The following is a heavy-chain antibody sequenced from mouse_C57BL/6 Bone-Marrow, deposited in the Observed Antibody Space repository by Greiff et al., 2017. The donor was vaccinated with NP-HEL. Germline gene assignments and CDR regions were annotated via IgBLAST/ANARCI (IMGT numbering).Heavy chain of an antibody. V-gene: IGHV2-6-1*01. CDR1: GFSLTSYG. CDR3: ARQGDYYGSSYAMDY. CDR2: IWSDGST. D-gene: IGHD1-1*01. J-gene: IGHJ4*01. Sequence: VNLVESGPGLVAASQSLSITCTVSGFSLTSYGVHWVRQPPGKGLEWLVVIWSDGSTTYNSALKSRLSISKDNSKSQVFLKMNSLQTDDTAMYYCARQGDYYGSSYAMDYWGQGTSVTVSS.